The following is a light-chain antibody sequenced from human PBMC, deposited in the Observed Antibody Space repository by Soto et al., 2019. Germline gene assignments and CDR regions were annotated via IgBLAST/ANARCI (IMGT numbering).Light chain of an antibody. CDR2: GAS. Sequence: DIQMTQSPSSQSVSVGYRATITCLASQSIRTYLNWYQQKPGKAPKVLIYGASSLQSGVPSRFSGSGSATDFTLTISSLQPEDFETYYCQQSSTTPYTFGQGTKVDSK. V-gene: IGKV1-39*01. CDR3: QQSSTTPYT. J-gene: IGKJ2*01. CDR1: QSIRTY.